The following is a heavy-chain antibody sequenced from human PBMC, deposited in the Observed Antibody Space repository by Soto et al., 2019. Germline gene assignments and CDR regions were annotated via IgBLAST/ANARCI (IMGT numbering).Heavy chain of an antibody. CDR3: ASVAAKYYYYGMDV. CDR2: IIPIFGTA. V-gene: IGHV1-69*12. J-gene: IGHJ6*02. D-gene: IGHD2-21*01. CDR1: GGTFSSYA. Sequence: QVQLVQSGAEVKKPGSSVKVSCKASGGTFSSYAINWVRQAPGQGLEWMGGIIPIFGTADYAQKFKARVTITADESTTTAYMQLSSLRSEDTAVYYCASVAAKYYYYGMDVWGQGTTVTVSS.